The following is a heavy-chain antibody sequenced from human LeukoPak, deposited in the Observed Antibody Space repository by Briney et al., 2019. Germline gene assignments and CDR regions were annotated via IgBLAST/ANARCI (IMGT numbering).Heavy chain of an antibody. V-gene: IGHV3-23*01. Sequence: LGGSLRLSCAASGFTFSDSAMNWVRQAPGKGLEWLSLINFSGGNTYYADSMKGQFTISRDNSKDTLYLQMNSLRAEDTAIYYCARDIEFSTWGLGTMVTVSS. D-gene: IGHD3-3*02. J-gene: IGHJ3*01. CDR3: ARDIEFST. CDR1: GFTFSDSA. CDR2: INFSGGNT.